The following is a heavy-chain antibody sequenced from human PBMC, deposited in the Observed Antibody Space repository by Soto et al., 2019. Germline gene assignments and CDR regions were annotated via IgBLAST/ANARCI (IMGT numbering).Heavy chain of an antibody. V-gene: IGHV1-24*01. J-gene: IGHJ6*02. D-gene: IGHD2-15*01. CDR1: GYTLTELS. CDR3: ATALYCSGGSCYPYYYYGMDV. Sequence: ASVKVSCKVSGYTLTELSMHWVRQAPGKGLEWMGGFDPEDGETIYAQRFQGRVTMTEDTSTDTAYMELSSLRSEDTAVYYCATALYCSGGSCYPYYYYGMDVWGQGTTVTVSS. CDR2: FDPEDGET.